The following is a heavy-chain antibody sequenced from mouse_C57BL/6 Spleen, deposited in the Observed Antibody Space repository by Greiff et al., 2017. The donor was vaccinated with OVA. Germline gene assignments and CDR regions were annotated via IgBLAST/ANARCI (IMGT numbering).Heavy chain of an antibody. J-gene: IGHJ4*01. D-gene: IGHD4-1*01. CDR2: IYPGSGNT. V-gene: IGHV1-76*01. Sequence: QVQLKESGAELVRPGASVKLSCKASGYTFTDYYINWVKQRPGQGLEWIARIYPGSGNTYYNEKFKGKATLTAEKSSSTAYMQLSSLTSEDSAVYFCARSPLGRGAMDYWGQGTSVTVSS. CDR3: ARSPLGRGAMDY. CDR1: GYTFTDYY.